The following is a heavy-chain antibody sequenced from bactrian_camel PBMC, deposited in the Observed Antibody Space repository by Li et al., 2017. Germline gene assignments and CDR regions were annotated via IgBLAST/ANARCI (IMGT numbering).Heavy chain of an antibody. Sequence: DVQLVESGGGSVQAGGSLTISCEATEFPYPYGLHCLGWWRQAPGKEREGVATIFTDGRDTYYADSVKGRFTMSRDAAKNTLSLQMNNLKPVETGMYYCAASLNTCTSSDWWPGTYSWWGQGTQVTVS. CDR2: IFTDGRDT. CDR3: AASLNTCTSSDWWPGTYSW. J-gene: IGHJ4*01. CDR1: EFPYPYGL. V-gene: IGHV3S13*01. D-gene: IGHD7*01.